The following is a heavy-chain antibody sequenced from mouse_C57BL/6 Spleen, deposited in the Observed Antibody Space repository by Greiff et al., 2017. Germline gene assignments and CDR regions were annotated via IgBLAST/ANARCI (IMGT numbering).Heavy chain of an antibody. V-gene: IGHV5-17*01. D-gene: IGHD2-1*01. Sequence: EVKLVESGGGLVKPGGSLKLSCAASGFTFSDYGMHWVRQAPEKGLEWVAYISSGSSTIYYADTVKGRFTISRDNAKNTLFLQMTSLRSEDTDMYDCARKIYYGNYGSSMDYWGQGTSVTVSS. CDR3: ARKIYYGNYGSSMDY. CDR1: GFTFSDYG. CDR2: ISSGSSTI. J-gene: IGHJ4*01.